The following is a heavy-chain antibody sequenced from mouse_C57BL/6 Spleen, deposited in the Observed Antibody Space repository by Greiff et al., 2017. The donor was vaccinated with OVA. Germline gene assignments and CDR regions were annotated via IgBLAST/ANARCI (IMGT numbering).Heavy chain of an antibody. CDR3: ARSDYGSSWFAY. J-gene: IGHJ3*01. V-gene: IGHV1-61*01. CDR2: IYPSDSET. Sequence: QVQLKQSGAELVRPGSSVKLSCKASGYTFTSYWMDWVKQRPGQGLEWIGNIYPSDSETHYNQKFKDKATLTVDKSSSTAYMQLSSLTSEDSAVYYCARSDYGSSWFAYWGQGTLVTVSA. CDR1: GYTFTSYW. D-gene: IGHD1-1*01.